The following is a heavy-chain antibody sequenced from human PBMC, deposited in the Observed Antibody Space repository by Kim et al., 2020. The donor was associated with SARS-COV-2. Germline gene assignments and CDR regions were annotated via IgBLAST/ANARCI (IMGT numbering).Heavy chain of an antibody. J-gene: IGHJ4*02. Sequence: GGSLRLSCAASGFTFSSYSMNWVRQAPGKGLEWVSYISSSSSTIYYADSVKGRFTISRDNAKNSLYLQMNSLRDEDTAVYYCARGVVEQQPRPGLLFDYWGQGTLVTVSS. CDR3: ARGVVEQQPRPGLLFDY. CDR1: GFTFSSYS. V-gene: IGHV3-48*02. CDR2: ISSSSSTI. D-gene: IGHD6-13*01.